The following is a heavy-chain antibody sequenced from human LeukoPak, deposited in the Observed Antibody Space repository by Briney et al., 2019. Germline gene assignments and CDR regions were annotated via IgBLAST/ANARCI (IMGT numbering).Heavy chain of an antibody. CDR2: INPNSGGT. CDR3: ARAPSDCSGGSCYEKTRLSYYYYYGMDV. CDR1: GYTFTGYY. J-gene: IGHJ6*04. D-gene: IGHD2-15*01. Sequence: GSVKVSCKASGYTFTGYYMHWVRQAPGQGLEWMGWINPNSGGTNYAQKFQGWVTMTRDTSISTAYMELSRLRSDDTAVYYCARAPSDCSGGSCYEKTRLSYYYYYGMDVWGKGTTVTVSS. V-gene: IGHV1-2*04.